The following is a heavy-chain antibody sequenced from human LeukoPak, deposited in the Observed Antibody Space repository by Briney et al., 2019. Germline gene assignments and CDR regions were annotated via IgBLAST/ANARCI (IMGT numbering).Heavy chain of an antibody. Sequence: ASVKVSCKASGYTFTGYYMHWVRQAPGQGLESMGWINPNSGGTNYAQRFQGRVTMTRDTSISTAYMELSRLRSDDTAVYYCARGWSGSYYSHYYYYMDVWGKGTTVTVSS. J-gene: IGHJ6*03. V-gene: IGHV1-2*02. CDR1: GYTFTGYY. CDR2: INPNSGGT. D-gene: IGHD1-26*01. CDR3: ARGWSGSYYSHYYYYMDV.